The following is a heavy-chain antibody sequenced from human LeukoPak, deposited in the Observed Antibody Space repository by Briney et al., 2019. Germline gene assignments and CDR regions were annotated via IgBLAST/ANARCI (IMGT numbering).Heavy chain of an antibody. CDR1: GFTVDDYG. Sequence: PGGSLRLSCAASGFTVDDYGMSWLSQAAGKGLEWGSCINWNGGSTGYADSVKGRFTISSDNTKNSLYLPMNSLRTQDTASECCARVPIPDRSSIVGATSFWFDPWGQGTLVTVSS. CDR3: ARVPIPDRSSIVGATSFWFDP. CDR2: INWNGGST. D-gene: IGHD1-26*01. J-gene: IGHJ5*02. V-gene: IGHV3-20*04.